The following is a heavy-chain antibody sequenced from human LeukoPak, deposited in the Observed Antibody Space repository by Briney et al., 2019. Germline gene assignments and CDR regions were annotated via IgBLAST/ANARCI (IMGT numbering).Heavy chain of an antibody. Sequence: PGRSLRLSCAASGFTFSSYGMHWVSQAPGKGLEWVAVISYDGSNKYYADSVKGRFTISRDNSKNTLYLQMNSLRAEDTAVYYCAKDTYGSGSYLDYWGQGTLVTVSS. J-gene: IGHJ4*02. CDR2: ISYDGSNK. D-gene: IGHD3-10*01. V-gene: IGHV3-30*18. CDR3: AKDTYGSGSYLDY. CDR1: GFTFSSYG.